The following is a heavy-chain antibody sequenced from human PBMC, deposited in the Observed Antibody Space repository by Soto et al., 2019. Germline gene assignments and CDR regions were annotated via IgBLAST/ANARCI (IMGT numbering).Heavy chain of an antibody. J-gene: IGHJ3*02. CDR2: SSSDGTI. V-gene: IGHV4-59*08. D-gene: IGHD2-8*02. CDR1: WGSLRGYS. Sequence: PSETLTLTSTVSWGSLRGYSWACVRQPPERGLEWLGFSSSDGTISSNTSLNSRVTLSVDTSKNQFSLKLNSVAAADTAIYYCARQVTGRMGYAYDIWGQGTMVTVSS. CDR3: ARQVTGRMGYAYDI.